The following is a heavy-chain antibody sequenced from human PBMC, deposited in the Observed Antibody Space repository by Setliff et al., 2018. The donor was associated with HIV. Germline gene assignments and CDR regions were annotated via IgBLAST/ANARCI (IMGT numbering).Heavy chain of an antibody. V-gene: IGHV3-7*01. J-gene: IGHJ4*02. CDR3: ASPYFVVY. D-gene: IGHD2-21*01. CDR2: IKQDGSDK. Sequence: GGSLRLSCAASGFAFSGHQMSWVRQAPGKGLEWVAKIKQDGSDKYYVDSVKGRFTISRDNAKNSLYLQMNSLRAEDTAMYYCASPYFVVYWGQGTLVTVSS. CDR1: GFAFSGHQ.